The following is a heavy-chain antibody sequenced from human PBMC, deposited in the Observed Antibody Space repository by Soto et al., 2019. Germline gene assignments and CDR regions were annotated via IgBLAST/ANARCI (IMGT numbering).Heavy chain of an antibody. CDR3: AKDRAVAGTWGDLWFDP. CDR1: GFTFDDYT. J-gene: IGHJ5*02. V-gene: IGHV3-43*01. Sequence: TGGSLRLSCAASGFTFDDYTMHWGRQAPGKGLEWVSLISWDGGSTYYADSVKGRFTISRDNSKNSLYLQMNSLRTEDTALYYCAKDRAVAGTWGDLWFDPWGQGTLVTAPQ. CDR2: ISWDGGST. D-gene: IGHD6-19*01.